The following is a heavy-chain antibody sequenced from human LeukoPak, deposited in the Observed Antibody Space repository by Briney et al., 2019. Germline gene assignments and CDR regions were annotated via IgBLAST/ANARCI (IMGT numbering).Heavy chain of an antibody. Sequence: SETLSLTCTVSGASMSSYYWSWIRQPPGKGLEWIACINYSGSTNYNPSLKSRVTISVDTSKNQFSLKLSSVTAADTAVYYCARDSRGVAGRYNWFDPWGQGTQVTVSS. CDR3: ARDSRGVAGRYNWFDP. V-gene: IGHV4-59*01. J-gene: IGHJ5*02. D-gene: IGHD6-19*01. CDR2: INYSGST. CDR1: GASMSSYY.